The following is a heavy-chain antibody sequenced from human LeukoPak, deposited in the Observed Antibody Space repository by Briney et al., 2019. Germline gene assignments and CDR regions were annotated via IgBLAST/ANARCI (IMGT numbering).Heavy chain of an antibody. Sequence: ASVKVSCEASGYTFTGYYMHWVRQAPGQGLEWMGWINPNSGGTNYAQKFQGRVTMTRDTSISTAYMELSRLRSDDTAVYYCARDSDIVATIGPLRYYMDVWGKGTTVTVSS. D-gene: IGHD5-12*01. CDR1: GYTFTGYY. CDR3: ARDSDIVATIGPLRYYMDV. V-gene: IGHV1-2*02. CDR2: INPNSGGT. J-gene: IGHJ6*03.